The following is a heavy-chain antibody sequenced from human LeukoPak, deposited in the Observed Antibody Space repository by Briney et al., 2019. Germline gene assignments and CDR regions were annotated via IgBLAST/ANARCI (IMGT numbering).Heavy chain of an antibody. CDR1: GGTFSSYA. CDR3: ARGGSGYSLEYFDY. J-gene: IGHJ4*02. Sequence: GASVKVSCKASGGTFSSYATSWVRQAPGQGLEWMGGIIPIFGTANYAQKFQGRVTMTRDTSTSTVYMELSSLRSEDTAVYYCARGGSGYSLEYFDYWGQGTLVTVSS. CDR2: IIPIFGTA. V-gene: IGHV1-69*05. D-gene: IGHD3-22*01.